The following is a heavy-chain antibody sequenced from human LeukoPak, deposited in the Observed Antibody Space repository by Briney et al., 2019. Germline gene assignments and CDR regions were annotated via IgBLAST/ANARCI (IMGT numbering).Heavy chain of an antibody. CDR3: ARGPHSQRGHNWFDP. J-gene: IGHJ5*02. CDR2: INHSGST. Sequence: SETLSLTCAVYGGSFSGYYWSWIRQPPGKGLEWIGEINHSGSTNYNPSLKSRVTISVDTSKNQFSLKLSSVTAADTAVYYCARGPHSQRGHNWFDPWGQGTLVTVSS. D-gene: IGHD3-10*01. CDR1: GGSFSGYY. V-gene: IGHV4-34*01.